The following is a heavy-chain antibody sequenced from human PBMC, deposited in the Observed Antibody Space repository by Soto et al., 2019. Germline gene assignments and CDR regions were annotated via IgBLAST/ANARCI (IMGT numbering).Heavy chain of an antibody. CDR1: GGSISSGDYY. D-gene: IGHD3-16*02. J-gene: IGHJ4*02. CDR2: IYHSGST. V-gene: IGHV4-30-4*01. Sequence: SETLSLTCTVSGGSISSGDYYWSWIRQPPGKGLDLIGYIYHSGSTYHNPSLKSRVTISVDRSKNQFSLKLSSVTAADTAVYYCARQYDYVWGSYRYGYYFDYWGQGTLVTVSS. CDR3: ARQYDYVWGSYRYGYYFDY.